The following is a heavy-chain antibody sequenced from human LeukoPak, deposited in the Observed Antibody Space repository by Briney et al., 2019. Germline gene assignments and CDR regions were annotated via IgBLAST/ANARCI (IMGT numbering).Heavy chain of an antibody. CDR3: TTEIVVVLDDAFDI. D-gene: IGHD3-22*01. J-gene: IGHJ3*02. Sequence: GGSLRLSCAASGFTFSNAWMSWVRQAPGKGLEWVGRIKSKTDRGTTDYAAPVKGRFTISRDDSKNTLYLQMNSLKTEDTAVYYCTTEIVVVLDDAFDIWGQGTMVTVSS. V-gene: IGHV3-15*01. CDR2: IKSKTDRGTT. CDR1: GFTFSNAW.